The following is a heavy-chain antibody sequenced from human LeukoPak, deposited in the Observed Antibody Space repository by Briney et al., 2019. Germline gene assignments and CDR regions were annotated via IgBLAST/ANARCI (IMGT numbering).Heavy chain of an antibody. CDR3: ARQGGATGYSSSWYRYFDY. CDR1: GFTFSSYG. V-gene: IGHV3-30*02. D-gene: IGHD6-13*01. CDR2: IRYDGSNK. J-gene: IGHJ4*02. Sequence: PGGSLRLSCAASGFTFSSYGMHWVRQAPGKGLEWVAFIRYDGSNKYYADSVKGRFTISRDNSKNTLYLQMNSLRAEDTAVYYCARQGGATGYSSSWYRYFDYWGQGTLVTVSS.